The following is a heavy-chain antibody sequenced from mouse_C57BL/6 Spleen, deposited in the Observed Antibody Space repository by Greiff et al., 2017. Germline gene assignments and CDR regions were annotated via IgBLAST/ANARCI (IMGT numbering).Heavy chain of an antibody. CDR3: ARPGSGGYFDV. V-gene: IGHV1-82*01. CDR2: IYPGDGDT. J-gene: IGHJ1*03. Sequence: VQLQQSGPELVKPGASVKISCKASGYAFSSSWMNWVKQRPGKGLEWIGRIYPGDGDTNYNGKFKGKATLTADKSSSTAYMQLSSLTSEDAAVYFCARPGSGGYFDVWGTGTTVTVSS. CDR1: GYAFSSSW. D-gene: IGHD1-1*01.